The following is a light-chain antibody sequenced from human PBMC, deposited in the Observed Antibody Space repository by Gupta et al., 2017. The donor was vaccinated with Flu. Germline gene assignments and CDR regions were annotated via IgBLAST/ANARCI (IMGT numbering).Light chain of an antibody. CDR3: SSYAGSNDLV. CDR2: EVT. J-gene: IGLJ1*01. V-gene: IGLV2-8*01. Sequence: QSALTQPPSASGSPGQSVTISCTGTTTDVGGYNYVSWYQQQPGKAPKLIIYEVTKRPSGVPDRFSGYKSGNTASLTVSGLQAEDEADYYCSSYAGSNDLVFGTGTKVTVL. CDR1: TTDVGGYNY.